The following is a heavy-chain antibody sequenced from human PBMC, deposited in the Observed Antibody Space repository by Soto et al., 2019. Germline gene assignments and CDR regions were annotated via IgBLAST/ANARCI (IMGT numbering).Heavy chain of an antibody. V-gene: IGHV3-53*01. J-gene: IGHJ4*02. CDR1: GLTVNSDY. CDR2: IYNGEST. CDR3: ARDGRGLGKLSLFEY. Sequence: LRLSCAASGLTVNSDYMNWIRQTQGKGLEWVAFIYNGESTHYADSVKGRFTISSDRSKNTLYLQMNSLRIEDTAVYYCARDGRGLGKLSLFEYWGQGTLVTVSS. D-gene: IGHD3-16*01.